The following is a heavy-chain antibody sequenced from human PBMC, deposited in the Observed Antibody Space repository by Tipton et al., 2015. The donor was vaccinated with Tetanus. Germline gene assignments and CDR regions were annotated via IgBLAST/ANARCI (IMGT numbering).Heavy chain of an antibody. Sequence: SLRLSCTGSGFTFGDFAVSWLRQAPGKGLEWLSFIETNARGGATRYAASVQDRFTISRDDSKNTVYLEMENLRAEDTAVYYCVGGARGWVMYYHFDSWGQGTQVAVSS. V-gene: IGHV3-49*03. CDR1: GFTFGDFA. J-gene: IGHJ4*02. D-gene: IGHD1-26*01. CDR3: VGGARGWVMYYHFDS. CDR2: IETNARGGAT.